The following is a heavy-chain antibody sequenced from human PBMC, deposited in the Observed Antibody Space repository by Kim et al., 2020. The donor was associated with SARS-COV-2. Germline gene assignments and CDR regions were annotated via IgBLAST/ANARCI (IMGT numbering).Heavy chain of an antibody. J-gene: IGHJ3*02. D-gene: IGHD3-3*01. CDR1: GFTFSSYW. V-gene: IGHV3-74*01. CDR3: ARDYGHEYYDFWSGYCSGGPHDAVDI. Sequence: GGSLRLSCAASGFTFSSYWMHWVRQAPGKGLVWVSRINSDGSSTSYADSVKGRFTISRDNAKNTLYLQMNSLRAEDTAVYYCARDYGHEYYDFWSGYCSGGPHDAVDIWGEGAMVTVSS. CDR2: INSDGSST.